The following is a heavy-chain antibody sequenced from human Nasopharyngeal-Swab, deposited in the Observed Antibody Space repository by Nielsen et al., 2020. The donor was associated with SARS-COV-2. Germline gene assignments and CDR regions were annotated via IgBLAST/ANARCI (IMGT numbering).Heavy chain of an antibody. Sequence: GGSLRLSCAASGFTFSSYAMHWVRQAPGKGLEWVAVISYDGSNKYYADSVKGRFTISRDNSKNTLYLQMNSLRAEDTAVYYCARDPLSSWQAIGNWYFDLWGRGTLVTVSS. CDR2: ISYDGSNK. D-gene: IGHD6-13*01. J-gene: IGHJ2*01. CDR3: ARDPLSSWQAIGNWYFDL. V-gene: IGHV3-30-3*01. CDR1: GFTFSSYA.